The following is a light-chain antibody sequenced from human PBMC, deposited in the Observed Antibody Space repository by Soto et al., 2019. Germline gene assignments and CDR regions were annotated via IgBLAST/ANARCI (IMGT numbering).Light chain of an antibody. Sequence: QSALTQPRSVSGSPGQSVTISCSGTSSDVGGYYYVTWYQQHPGEVPKVIIYDVSKRPSGVPDRFSGSKSGNTASLTISGLQADDEADYYCSSYTSSSTRVFGTGTKVTVL. CDR2: DVS. V-gene: IGLV2-11*01. J-gene: IGLJ1*01. CDR1: SSDVGGYYY. CDR3: SSYTSSSTRV.